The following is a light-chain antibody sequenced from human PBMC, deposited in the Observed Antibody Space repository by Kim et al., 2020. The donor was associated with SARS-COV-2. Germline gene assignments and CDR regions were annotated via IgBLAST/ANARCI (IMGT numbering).Light chain of an antibody. CDR1: RSDIGAGYD. CDR3: QSYDRSLNTWV. CDR2: DET. V-gene: IGLV1-40*01. J-gene: IGLJ3*02. Sequence: RVTISCTGGRSDIGAGYDVHWYHHLPGAAPKLLIYDETHRPSGVPDRFSGSRSGTSASLAITGVQAEDEGDYYCQSYDRSLNTWVFGGGTQLTVL.